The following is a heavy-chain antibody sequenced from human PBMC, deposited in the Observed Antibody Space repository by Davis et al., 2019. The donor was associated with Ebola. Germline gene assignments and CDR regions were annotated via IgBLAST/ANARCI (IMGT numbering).Heavy chain of an antibody. D-gene: IGHD5-12*01. J-gene: IGHJ4*02. CDR1: GYTFTSYW. Sequence: KVSCKASGYTFTSYWIGWVRQMPGKGLEWMGIIYPGDSDTRYSPSFQGHVTISADKSISTAYLQWSSLKASDTAMYYCARPYSGYAPYFDYWGQGTLVTVSS. CDR3: ARPYSGYAPYFDY. CDR2: IYPGDSDT. V-gene: IGHV5-51*01.